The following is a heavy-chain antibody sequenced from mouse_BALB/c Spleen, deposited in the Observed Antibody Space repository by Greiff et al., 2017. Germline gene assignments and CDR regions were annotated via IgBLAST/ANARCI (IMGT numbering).Heavy chain of an antibody. J-gene: IGHJ3*01. Sequence: VHLVESGPGLVAPSQSLSITCTVSGFSLTSYGVHWVRQPPGKGLEWLGVIWAGGSTNYNSALMSRLSISKDNSKSQVFLKMNSLQTDDTAMYYCARDGLRRFAYWGQGTLVTVSA. CDR2: IWAGGST. CDR1: GFSLTSYG. V-gene: IGHV2-9*02. CDR3: ARDGLRRFAY. D-gene: IGHD2-2*01.